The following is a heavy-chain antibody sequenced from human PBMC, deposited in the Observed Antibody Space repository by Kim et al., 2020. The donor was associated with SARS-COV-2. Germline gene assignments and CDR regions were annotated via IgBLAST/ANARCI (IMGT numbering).Heavy chain of an antibody. V-gene: IGHV1-2*06. CDR3: ARVVYCGGDCSSRYYYGLDV. Sequence: ASVKVSCKASGYTFTGHHMHWVRQAPGQGLEWMGRINPYSGDTNYPQKFQGRVTMTRDTSISTAYMELSSLRSDDTAMYYCARVVYCGGDCSSRYYYGLDVGGQGTPVTVSS. CDR2: INPYSGDT. J-gene: IGHJ6*02. D-gene: IGHD2-21*02. CDR1: GYTFTGHH.